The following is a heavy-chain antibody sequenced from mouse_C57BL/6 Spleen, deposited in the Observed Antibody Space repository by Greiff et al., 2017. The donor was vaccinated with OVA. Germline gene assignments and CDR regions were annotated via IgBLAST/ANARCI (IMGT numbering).Heavy chain of an antibody. Sequence: VQLQQSGAELVRPGASVKLSCKASGYTFTDYYINWVKQRPGQGLEWIARINPGSGNTYYNEKFKGKATLTAEKSSSTAYMQLSSLTSEDSAVYFCARDEDSNYRGGFAYWGQGTLVTVSA. V-gene: IGHV1-76*01. CDR3: ARDEDSNYRGGFAY. CDR1: GYTFTDYY. J-gene: IGHJ3*01. D-gene: IGHD2-5*01. CDR2: INPGSGNT.